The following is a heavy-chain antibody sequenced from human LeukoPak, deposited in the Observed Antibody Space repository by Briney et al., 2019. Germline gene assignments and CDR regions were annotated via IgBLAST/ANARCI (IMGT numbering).Heavy chain of an antibody. Sequence: GESLRLSCAASGFTFDDYAMTWVGQAPGKGVEWVSGINWNGGSTGYADSVKGRFTISRDNAKNSLYLQMNSLSPEDTALYYCARGANSGSYSSDYWGQGTLVTVS. CDR2: INWNGGST. J-gene: IGHJ4*02. D-gene: IGHD1-26*01. CDR1: GFTFDDYA. V-gene: IGHV3-20*04. CDR3: ARGANSGSYSSDY.